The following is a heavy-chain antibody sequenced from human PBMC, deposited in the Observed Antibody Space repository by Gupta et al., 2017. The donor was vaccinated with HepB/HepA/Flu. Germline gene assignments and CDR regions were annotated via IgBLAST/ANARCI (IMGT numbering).Heavy chain of an antibody. CDR2: ISGSGDDT. J-gene: IGHJ5*02. CDR3: AKNIRCEISQNWLDP. Sequence: AQLLESGGDLVQPGGSLRLSCAAYGFTFRNHAMSWVRQATGKGLEWVSGISGSGDDTDYAESVKGRFTISRDNSKDTLYLQMSSLRVDDTATYYCAKNIRCEISQNWLDPWGQGTLVTVSS. CDR1: GFTFRNHA. V-gene: IGHV3-23*01. D-gene: IGHD2/OR15-2a*01.